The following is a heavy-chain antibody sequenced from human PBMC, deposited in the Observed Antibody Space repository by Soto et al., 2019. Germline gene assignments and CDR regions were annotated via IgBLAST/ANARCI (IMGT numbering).Heavy chain of an antibody. CDR1: GGTFSSYA. Sequence: ASVKVSCKASGGTFSSYAISWVRQAPGQGLEWMGGIIPIFGTANYAQKFQGRVTITADESTSTAYMELSSLRSEDTAVYYCARLRYYDSSGYSAVDYWGQGTLVTAPQ. CDR2: IIPIFGTA. J-gene: IGHJ4*02. CDR3: ARLRYYDSSGYSAVDY. D-gene: IGHD3-22*01. V-gene: IGHV1-69*13.